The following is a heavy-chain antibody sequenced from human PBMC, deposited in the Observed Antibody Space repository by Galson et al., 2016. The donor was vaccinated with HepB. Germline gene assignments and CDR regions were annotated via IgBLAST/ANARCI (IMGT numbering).Heavy chain of an antibody. J-gene: IGHJ4*02. CDR2: ISRSGRIM. Sequence: SLRLSCAASGFSFSDYDMSWIRQAPGTGLEWLSYISRSGRIMYSADSVKGRFTISRDNAKNSLSLQMNSLRGEDTAVYYCARVYTDYGDYVYFDYWGQGTLVTVSS. D-gene: IGHD4-17*01. CDR3: ARVYTDYGDYVYFDY. V-gene: IGHV3-11*01. CDR1: GFSFSDYD.